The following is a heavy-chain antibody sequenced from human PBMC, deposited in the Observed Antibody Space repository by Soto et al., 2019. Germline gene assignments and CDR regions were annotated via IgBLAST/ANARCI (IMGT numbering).Heavy chain of an antibody. V-gene: IGHV1-46*01. Sequence: ASVKVSCKASGSTFTSYYMHWVRQAPGQGLEWMGIINPSGGSTSYAQKFQGRVTMTRDTSTSTVYMELSSLRSEDTAVYYCARDDSRYDFWSGPDAFDIWGQGTMVTVPS. CDR2: INPSGGST. CDR3: ARDDSRYDFWSGPDAFDI. CDR1: GSTFTSYY. D-gene: IGHD3-3*01. J-gene: IGHJ3*02.